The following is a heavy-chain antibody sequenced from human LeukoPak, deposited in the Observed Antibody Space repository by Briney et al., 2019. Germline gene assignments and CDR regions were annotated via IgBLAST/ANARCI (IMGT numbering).Heavy chain of an antibody. J-gene: IGHJ4*02. CDR3: AKWGDYDILTGYYVSDF. D-gene: IGHD3-9*01. V-gene: IGHV3-23*01. CDR1: GFIFRNYA. CDR2: ITGSGDTT. Sequence: GASLRLSCAASGFIFRNYAMSWVRQAPGKGLEWVSAITGSGDTTYYAYCVKGRFTISRHSSKNTLHVEMNPLRADDTAVYYCAKWGDYDILTGYYVSDFWGQGTLVTVSS.